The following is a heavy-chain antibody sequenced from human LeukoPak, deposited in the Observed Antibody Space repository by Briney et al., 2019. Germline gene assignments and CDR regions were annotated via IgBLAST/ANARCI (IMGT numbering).Heavy chain of an antibody. J-gene: IGHJ4*02. V-gene: IGHV3-48*01. D-gene: IGHD5-12*01. CDR2: ISSSSSTI. CDR1: GFNFNYVW. Sequence: GGSLRLSCAASGFNFNYVWMNWVRQAPGKGLEWVSYISSSSSTIYYADSVKGRFTISRDNAKNSLYLQMNSLRAEDTTLYYCAKEGYSGYDSFDYWGQGTLVTVSS. CDR3: AKEGYSGYDSFDY.